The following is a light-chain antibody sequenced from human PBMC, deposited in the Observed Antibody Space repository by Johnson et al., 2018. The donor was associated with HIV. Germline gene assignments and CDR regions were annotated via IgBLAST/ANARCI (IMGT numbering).Light chain of an antibody. J-gene: IGLJ1*01. CDR3: GTWDSSLSAGV. V-gene: IGLV1-51*01. Sequence: QSILTQPPSVSAAPGQKVTISCSGSSSNIGNNYVSWYQQLPGTAPKLLIYDNNKRPSGISDRFSGSKSGTSATHGIHGLQAGDEADYYCGTWDSSLSAGVFGTGTKVTVL. CDR2: DNN. CDR1: SSNIGNNY.